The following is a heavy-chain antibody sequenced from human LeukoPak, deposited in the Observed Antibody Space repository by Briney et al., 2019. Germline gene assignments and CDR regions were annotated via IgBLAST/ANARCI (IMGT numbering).Heavy chain of an antibody. D-gene: IGHD3-16*01. CDR1: AHTFTGYY. CDR3: ARLGASDI. J-gene: IGHJ3*02. V-gene: IGHV1-2*02. CDR2: INPNTGAT. Sequence: ASVKVSCKASAHTFTGYYMHWVRQPPGQGLEWMGWINPNTGATNYAQKFQGRVTMTRDTSLSTAYKKLSMLGSDTTAVYNCARLGASDIWGQGTMVTVSS.